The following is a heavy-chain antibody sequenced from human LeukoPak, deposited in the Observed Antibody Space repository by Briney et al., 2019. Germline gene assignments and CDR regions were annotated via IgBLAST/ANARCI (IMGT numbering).Heavy chain of an antibody. V-gene: IGHV4-34*01. CDR1: GGSFSGYY. CDR3: ARGQGATPYYYYMDV. Sequence: SETLSLTCAVYGGSFSGYYWSWIRQPPGKGLEWIGEINHSGSTNYNPSLKSRVTISVDTSKNQFSLKLSSVTAADTDVYYCARGQGATPYYYYMDVWGKGTTVTVSS. CDR2: INHSGST. D-gene: IGHD1-26*01. J-gene: IGHJ6*03.